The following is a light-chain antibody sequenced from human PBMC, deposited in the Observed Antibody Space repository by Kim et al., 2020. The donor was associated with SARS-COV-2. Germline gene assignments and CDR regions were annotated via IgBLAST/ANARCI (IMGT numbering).Light chain of an antibody. CDR2: LNSDGSH. J-gene: IGLJ2*01. CDR3: QTWGTGIVV. Sequence: ASVKLTCTLSGGHSTSAIAWHQQQPEKGPRYLMKLNSDGSHSKGDGIPDRFSGSSSGAERYLTISSLQSEDEADYYCQTWGTGIVVFGGGTQLTVL. V-gene: IGLV4-69*01. CDR1: GGHSTSA.